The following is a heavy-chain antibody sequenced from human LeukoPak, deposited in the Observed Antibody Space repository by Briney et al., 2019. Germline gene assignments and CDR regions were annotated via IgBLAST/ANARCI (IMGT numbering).Heavy chain of an antibody. D-gene: IGHD3-22*01. Sequence: ASVKVSCKASGYTFTGYYIHWVRQAPGQGLEWMGRINPNNGGTNYAQKFQGRVTMTRDMSMGTAYMELSRLRSVDTAVYYCAGEDNSSGYRPFDIWGQGTMVTVPS. CDR3: AGEDNSSGYRPFDI. J-gene: IGHJ3*02. CDR1: GYTFTGYY. V-gene: IGHV1-2*06. CDR2: INPNNGGT.